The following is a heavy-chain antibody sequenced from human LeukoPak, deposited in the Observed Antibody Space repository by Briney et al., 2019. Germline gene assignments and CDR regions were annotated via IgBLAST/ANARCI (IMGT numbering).Heavy chain of an antibody. CDR2: MNPNSGNT. Sequence: ASVKVSCKASGYTFTSYDINWVRQATGQGLGWMGWMNPNSGNTGYAQKFQGRVTMTRNTSISTAYMELSGLRSEDTAVYYCARVRVVVVPAAIGTPLKKYYFDYWGQGTLVTVSS. CDR1: GYTFTSYD. CDR3: ARVRVVVVPAAIGTPLKKYYFDY. V-gene: IGHV1-8*01. J-gene: IGHJ4*02. D-gene: IGHD2-2*01.